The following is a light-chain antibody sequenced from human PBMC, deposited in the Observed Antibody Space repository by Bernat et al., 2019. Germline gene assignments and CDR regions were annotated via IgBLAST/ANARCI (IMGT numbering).Light chain of an antibody. CDR2: SDS. J-gene: IGLJ2*01. V-gene: IGLV1-44*01. Sequence: QSVLTQPPSASGTPGQRVTVSCSGGFSNIGSNTVHWYQQLPGTAPKLLMYSDSYRPSGVPDRFSGSKSGSSASLAISGLQSEDEADYYCAAWDDTMNALLFGGGTKVTVL. CDR1: FSNIGSNT. CDR3: AAWDDTMNALL.